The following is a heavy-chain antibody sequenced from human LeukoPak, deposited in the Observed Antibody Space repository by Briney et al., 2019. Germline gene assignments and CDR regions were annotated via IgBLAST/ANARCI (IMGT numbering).Heavy chain of an antibody. Sequence: PPGGSLRLSCSASGFNFRNYAMHWVRQDPGKGLEYVSAMSVVTDRTFYADSVMGRFTISRDNSANTLYLQMSSLRPEDTAVYYCAKPTRGSGIQDGFDSWGQGTLVTVSS. CDR2: MSVVTDRT. V-gene: IGHV3-64D*06. CDR1: GFNFRNYA. CDR3: AKPTRGSGIQDGFDS. D-gene: IGHD3-10*01. J-gene: IGHJ4*02.